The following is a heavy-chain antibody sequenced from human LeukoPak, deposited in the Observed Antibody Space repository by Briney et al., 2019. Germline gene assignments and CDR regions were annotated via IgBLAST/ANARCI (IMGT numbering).Heavy chain of an antibody. J-gene: IGHJ4*02. CDR1: GFTFSSYS. D-gene: IGHD6-19*01. CDR2: ISTTSTYI. V-gene: IGHV3-21*01. CDR3: ARAKQWNYYFDY. Sequence: GGSLRLSCAASGFTFSSYSMNWVRQAPGKGLDWVSSISTTSTYIFSADSVKGRFTISRDNAKNSLYLQMNSLRAEDTALYYCARAKQWNYYFDYWGQGTLVTVSS.